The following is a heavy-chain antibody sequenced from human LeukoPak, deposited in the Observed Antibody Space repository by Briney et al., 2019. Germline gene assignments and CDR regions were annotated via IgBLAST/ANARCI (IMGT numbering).Heavy chain of an antibody. CDR2: ISYNGSHK. J-gene: IGHJ3*01. CDR1: GFTFSNFA. V-gene: IGHV3-30*04. D-gene: IGHD1-26*01. CDR3: ARRIETPTTGALDV. Sequence: GGSLRLSCAASGFTFSNFAMSWVRQAPGKGLEWVGVISYNGSHKYYADSVKGRFTISRDNSKNTLYLQMNSLRADDTSTYFCARRIETPTTGALDVWGQGTRVIVSS.